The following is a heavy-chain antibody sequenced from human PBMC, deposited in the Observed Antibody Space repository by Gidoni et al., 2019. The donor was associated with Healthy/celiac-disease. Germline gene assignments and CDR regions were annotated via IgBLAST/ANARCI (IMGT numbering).Heavy chain of an antibody. V-gene: IGHV1-69*01. CDR3: ARAGGSGWHYYYYGMDV. J-gene: IGHJ6*02. CDR2: IIPSFGIA. Sequence: QVQLVQSGAEVKKPGSSVKVSCKASGGTFSSYAISWVRQAPGPGLEWMGGIIPSFGIANYAQKFQGRVTITADESTSTAYMELSSLRSEDTAVYYCARAGGSGWHYYYYGMDVWGQGTTVTVSS. CDR1: GGTFSSYA. D-gene: IGHD6-19*01.